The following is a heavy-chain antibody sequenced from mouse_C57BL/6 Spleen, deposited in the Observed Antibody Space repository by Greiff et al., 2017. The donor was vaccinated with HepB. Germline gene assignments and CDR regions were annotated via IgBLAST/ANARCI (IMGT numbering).Heavy chain of an antibody. D-gene: IGHD2-12*01. J-gene: IGHJ4*01. CDR1: GYTFTSYG. Sequence: VQLQESGAELARPGASVKLSCKASGYTFTSYGISWVKQRTGQGLEWIGEIYPRSGNTYYNEKFKGKATLTADKSSSTAYMELRSLTSEDSAVYFCARDDDYAMDYWGQGTSVTVSS. CDR2: IYPRSGNT. V-gene: IGHV1-81*01. CDR3: ARDDDYAMDY.